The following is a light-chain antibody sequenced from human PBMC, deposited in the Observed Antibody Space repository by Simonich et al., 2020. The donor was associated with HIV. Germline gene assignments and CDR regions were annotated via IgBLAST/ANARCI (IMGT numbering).Light chain of an antibody. CDR3: MQSTQLLT. V-gene: IGKV2D-29*02. J-gene: IGKJ4*02. CDR1: QSLLHSDGKTY. Sequence: DIVMTQTPLSLSVTPGQPASISCKSSQSLLHSDGKTYLYWYLQKPGQSPQLLIYEVSTRLSGVPDRFRGSGSGTDFTLKISRVEAEDVGVYYCMQSTQLLTFGGGTKVEI. CDR2: EVS.